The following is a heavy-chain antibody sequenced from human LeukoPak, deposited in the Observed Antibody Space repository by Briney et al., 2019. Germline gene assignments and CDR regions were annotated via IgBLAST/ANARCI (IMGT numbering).Heavy chain of an antibody. J-gene: IGHJ4*02. CDR2: LSGGGGST. V-gene: IGHV3-23*01. Sequence: GGSLRLSCVASGFTFRNYVMNWLRQAPGEGREGVADLSGGGGSTYSPDSVKGRLTISRDDSKNIVFLQMNSLRVEDTSIYYCAKSSTRDAPLGYFDYWGQGALVTVSS. CDR1: GFTFRNYV. CDR3: AKSSTRDAPLGYFDY.